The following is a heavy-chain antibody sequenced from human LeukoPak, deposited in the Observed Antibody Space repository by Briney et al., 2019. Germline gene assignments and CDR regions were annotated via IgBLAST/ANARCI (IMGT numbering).Heavy chain of an antibody. CDR3: TRDLRMDYYYVDYYYYGMDV. CDR2: INGDGTSL. J-gene: IGHJ6*02. D-gene: IGHD3-10*02. V-gene: IGHV3-74*03. CDR1: GFTLNTYW. Sequence: PGGSLRLSCAASGFTLNTYWMNWVRQAPGKGLVWVSRINGDGTSLTYADSVKGRFTVSRDNAKNTVYLQMNSLRAEDTAVHYCTRDLRMDYYYVDYYYYGMDVWAKGLRSPSP.